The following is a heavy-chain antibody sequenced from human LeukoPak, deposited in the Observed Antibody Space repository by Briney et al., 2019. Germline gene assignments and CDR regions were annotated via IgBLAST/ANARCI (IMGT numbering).Heavy chain of an antibody. J-gene: IGHJ3*02. Sequence: SETLSLTCTVSGGSISSGDYYWSWIRQPPGKGLEWIGYIYHSGSTYYNPSLKSRVAISEDRSKNQFSLELNSVTVADTAVYYCARDKGQDAFDIWGQGAMVTVSS. V-gene: IGHV4-30-2*01. CDR1: GGSISSGDYY. CDR2: IYHSGST. CDR3: ARDKGQDAFDI.